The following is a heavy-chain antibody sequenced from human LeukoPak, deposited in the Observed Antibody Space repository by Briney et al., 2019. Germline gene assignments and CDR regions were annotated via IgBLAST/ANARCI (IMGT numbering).Heavy chain of an antibody. CDR3: ARDEGADAPMDV. J-gene: IGHJ6*02. V-gene: IGHV3-33*08. Sequence: GGSLRLSCAASGLTFSNTWMTWVRQAPGKGLEWVAVIWNGGTNKNYADSVKDRFTISRDNSKNTLYLQMNNLRAEDTAVYYCARDEGADAPMDVWGQGTTVTVSS. CDR1: GLTFSNTW. D-gene: IGHD1-26*01. CDR2: IWNGGTNK.